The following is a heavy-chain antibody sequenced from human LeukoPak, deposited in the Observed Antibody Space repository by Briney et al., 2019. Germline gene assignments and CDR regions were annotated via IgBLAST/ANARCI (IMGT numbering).Heavy chain of an antibody. CDR2: IKQAGTEK. CDR1: GFTFSSYW. Sequence: GGSLRLSCAASGFTFSSYWLTWVRQAPGKGLEWVANIKQAGTEKYYVDSVKGRFTISRDNAKNSLFLQMNSLRAEDTAVYFCARGQYFSTTYYFDYWGQGTLVTVSS. J-gene: IGHJ4*02. CDR3: ARGQYFSTTYYFDY. D-gene: IGHD2/OR15-2a*01. V-gene: IGHV3-7*03.